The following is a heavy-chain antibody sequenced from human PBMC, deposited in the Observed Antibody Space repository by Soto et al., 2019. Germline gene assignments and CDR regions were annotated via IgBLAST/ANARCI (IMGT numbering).Heavy chain of an antibody. V-gene: IGHV1-18*01. D-gene: IGHD7-27*01. CDR3: ARGLWGPQPHFDY. CDR1: GYTFTSYG. Sequence: QVQLVQSGAEVKKPGASVKVSCKASGYTFTSYGISWVRQAPGQAPEWMGWISAYNGNTNYAQKLQGRVTMTTVTATSTAYMELRSRRSDVTAVYYCARGLWGPQPHFDYWGQGTLVSVSS. CDR2: ISAYNGNT. J-gene: IGHJ4*02.